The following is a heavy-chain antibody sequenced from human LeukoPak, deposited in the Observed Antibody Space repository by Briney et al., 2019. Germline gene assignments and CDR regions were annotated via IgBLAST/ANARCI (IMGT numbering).Heavy chain of an antibody. Sequence: ASVKVSCKASGYTFTDYYVHWVRQAPGQGLEWMGWIIPNSGGTNYAQKSQGRVTMTRDTSISTAYMELSRLKSDDTAVYYCARSIPPAIPGLLYWGQGTLVTVSS. D-gene: IGHD2-2*02. V-gene: IGHV1-2*02. CDR2: IIPNSGGT. J-gene: IGHJ4*02. CDR1: GYTFTDYY. CDR3: ARSIPPAIPGLLY.